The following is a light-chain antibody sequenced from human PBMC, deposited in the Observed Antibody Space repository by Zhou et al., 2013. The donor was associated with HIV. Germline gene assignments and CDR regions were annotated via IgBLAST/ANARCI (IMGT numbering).Light chain of an antibody. CDR3: MQGTHWPPYS. Sequence: DVVMTQSPLSLPVTLGQPASISCRSSQSLVYNDGNTYLNWFQQRPGQSPRRLIHRVSKRDSGVPDRFSGSGSGFDFTLTITNVEAEDVATYYCMQGTHWPPYSFGQGTKLEIK. J-gene: IGKJ2*03. V-gene: IGKV2-30*01. CDR1: QSLVYNDGNTY. CDR2: RVS.